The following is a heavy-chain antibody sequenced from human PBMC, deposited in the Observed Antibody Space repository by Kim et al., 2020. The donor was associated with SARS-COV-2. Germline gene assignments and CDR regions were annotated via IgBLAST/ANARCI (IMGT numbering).Heavy chain of an antibody. J-gene: IGHJ6*02. Sequence: SETLSLTCTVSGGSISAHFWTWIRQPAGKGLEWIGRVHRIGTTISNPSLHSRLTMSVDTSKNQLSLKLTPVTAADTAIYFCARVAGCSNNNCNAALYFGLDVWGQGTTVTVSS. D-gene: IGHD2-2*01. CDR3: ARVAGCSNNNCNAALYFGLDV. CDR1: GGSISAHF. V-gene: IGHV4-4*07. CDR2: VHRIGTT.